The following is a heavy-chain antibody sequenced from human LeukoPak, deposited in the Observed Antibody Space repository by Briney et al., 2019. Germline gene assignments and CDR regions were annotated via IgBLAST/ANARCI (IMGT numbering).Heavy chain of an antibody. D-gene: IGHD5-18*01. Sequence: GGSLRLSCAAPGFTFSSYAMSWVRQAPGKGLEWVSAISGSGGSTYYADSVKGRFTISRDNSKNTLYLQMNSLRAEDTAVYYCAKAKNSVSAMVRYFDYWGQGTLVTVSS. CDR1: GFTFSSYA. V-gene: IGHV3-23*01. CDR3: AKAKNSVSAMVRYFDY. J-gene: IGHJ4*02. CDR2: ISGSGGST.